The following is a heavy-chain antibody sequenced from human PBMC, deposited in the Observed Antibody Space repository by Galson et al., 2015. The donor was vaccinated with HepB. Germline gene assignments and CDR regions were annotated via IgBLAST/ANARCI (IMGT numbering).Heavy chain of an antibody. CDR3: AKDGIMAANNPHHFHY. J-gene: IGHJ4*02. Sequence: SLRLSCAASGFTFTRYAMTWVRQAPGKGLEWVSSITSSGGNSYYTDSVKGRFTISRDNSKNTLWLQLNSLRAEDTAVYYCAKDGIMAANNPHHFHYWGQGTLVTVSS. V-gene: IGHV3-23*01. D-gene: IGHD1-26*01. CDR1: GFTFTRYA. CDR2: ITSSGGNS.